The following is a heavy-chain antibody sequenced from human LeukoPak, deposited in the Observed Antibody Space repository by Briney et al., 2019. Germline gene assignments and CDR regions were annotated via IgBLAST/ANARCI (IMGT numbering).Heavy chain of an antibody. V-gene: IGHV4-34*01. CDR3: AREVAVAGTLYYFDY. CDR2: INHSGST. D-gene: IGHD6-19*01. Sequence: SETLSLTCAVYGGSFSGYYWSWIRQPPGKGLEWIGEINHSGSTNYNPSLKSRVTISVDTSKNQFSLKLSSVTAADTAVYYCAREVAVAGTLYYFDYWGQGTLVTVSS. CDR1: GGSFSGYY. J-gene: IGHJ4*02.